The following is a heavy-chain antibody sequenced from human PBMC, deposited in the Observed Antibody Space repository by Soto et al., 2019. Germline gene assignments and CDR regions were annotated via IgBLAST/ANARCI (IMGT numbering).Heavy chain of an antibody. CDR2: IYDSVNT. CDR1: GDSLSSGGHY. CDR3: ARVDHRGYFAILTDY. D-gene: IGHD3-9*01. V-gene: IGHV4-31*03. Sequence: QVQLQESGPGLVKPSQTLSLTCTVSGDSLSSGGHYWSWIRQHPGKGLEWIGHIYDSVNTYYSPSLRSRVTISADMSKNQFSLNLRSVTDADTAVYYCARVDHRGYFAILTDYWGQGTLVTVSS. J-gene: IGHJ4*02.